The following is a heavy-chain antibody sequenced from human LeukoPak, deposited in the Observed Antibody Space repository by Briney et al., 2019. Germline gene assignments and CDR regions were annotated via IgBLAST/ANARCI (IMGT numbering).Heavy chain of an antibody. Sequence: ASVKVSCKASGYTFTGYYMHWVRQAPGQGLEWMGWINPNSGGTNYAQKFRGRVTMTRDTSISTAYMELSRLRSDDTAVYYCAREGGSYSNWFDPWGQGTLVTVSS. CDR3: AREGGSYSNWFDP. CDR2: INPNSGGT. J-gene: IGHJ5*02. D-gene: IGHD1-26*01. CDR1: GYTFTGYY. V-gene: IGHV1-2*02.